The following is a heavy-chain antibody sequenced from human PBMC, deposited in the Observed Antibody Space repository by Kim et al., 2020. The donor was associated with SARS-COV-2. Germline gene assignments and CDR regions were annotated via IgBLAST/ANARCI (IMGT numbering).Heavy chain of an antibody. V-gene: IGHV4-34*01. D-gene: IGHD3-3*01. CDR3: ARFDFWSGTMFDL. CDR2: ISHSGST. J-gene: IGHJ5*02. CDR1: GGSFNNYY. Sequence: SETLSLTCAVYGGSFNNYYWNWIRQSPGKGLEWIGDISHSGSTTYNPSLETRVTISLDTFNNRFSLRLTSVTAADTAVYYCARFDFWSGTMFDLWGQGALVTVSS.